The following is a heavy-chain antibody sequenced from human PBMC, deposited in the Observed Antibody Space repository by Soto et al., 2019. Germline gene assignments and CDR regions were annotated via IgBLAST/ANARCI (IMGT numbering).Heavy chain of an antibody. CDR3: ARTVGYYYAMDV. D-gene: IGHD4-17*01. J-gene: IGHJ6*02. Sequence: QVQLVQSGAEVKKPGASVKVSCKASGYTFTSYAMHWVRQAPGQRLEWMGWINAGNGNTKYSQKFQGRVSITRDTSASTAYMELSSLRSEDTAVYYFARTVGYYYAMDVWGQGTTVTVSS. CDR2: INAGNGNT. CDR1: GYTFTSYA. V-gene: IGHV1-3*01.